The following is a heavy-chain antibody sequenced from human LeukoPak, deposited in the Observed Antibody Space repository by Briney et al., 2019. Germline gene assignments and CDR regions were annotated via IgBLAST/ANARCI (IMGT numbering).Heavy chain of an antibody. Sequence: GGSLRLTCAASGFTFSSYGMHWVRQAPGKGLEWVAIISYDGSNKFYADSVKGRFTISRDNSKNTLYLQMNSLRAEDTAVYYCARRYTYGTDYWGQGTLVTVSS. D-gene: IGHD5-18*01. V-gene: IGHV3-30*03. CDR2: ISYDGSNK. J-gene: IGHJ4*02. CDR3: ARRYTYGTDY. CDR1: GFTFSSYG.